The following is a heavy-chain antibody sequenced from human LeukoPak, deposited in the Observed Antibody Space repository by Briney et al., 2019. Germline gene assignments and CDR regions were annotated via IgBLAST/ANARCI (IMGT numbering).Heavy chain of an antibody. CDR2: ITGSGGST. D-gene: IGHD1-26*01. CDR1: GFTFSNNA. J-gene: IGHJ1*01. V-gene: IGHV3-23*01. Sequence: GGSLRLSCAASGFTFSNNAMSWVRQAPGKGLEWVSAITGSGGSTYYADSVKGRFTISRDNSKNTLYLQMNSLRAEDTALYYCAKDIVRGEYFQHWGQGTLVTVSS. CDR3: AKDIVRGEYFQH.